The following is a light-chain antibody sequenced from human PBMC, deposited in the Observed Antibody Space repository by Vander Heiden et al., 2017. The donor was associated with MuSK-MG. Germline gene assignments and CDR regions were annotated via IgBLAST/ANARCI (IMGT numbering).Light chain of an antibody. CDR1: KSGSKS. Sequence: SYVLTQPPSVSVAPGQTARSTCGGNKSGSKSVHWSQQKQGQAPVRVVEVYSDRPSGIPERVSFSSSGNQATRTISRVEAGDEADDDCQVWASNSDLLVFGGGTKLTVL. J-gene: IGLJ2*01. V-gene: IGLV3-21*02. CDR3: QVWASNSDLLV. CDR2: VYS.